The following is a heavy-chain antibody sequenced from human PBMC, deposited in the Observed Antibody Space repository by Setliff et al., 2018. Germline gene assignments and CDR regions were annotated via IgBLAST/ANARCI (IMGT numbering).Heavy chain of an antibody. CDR3: ASLPPQGYYYDSSGYYYSQH. V-gene: IGHV4-59*11. CDR1: GGSISSHY. CDR2: IYYSGST. D-gene: IGHD3-22*01. Sequence: PSETLSLTCTVSGGSISSHYWSWIRQPPGKGLEWIGSIYYSGSTNYNPSLKSRVTISVDTSKNQFSLKLSSVTAADTAVYYCASLPPQGYYYDSSGYYYSQHWGQGTLVTVSS. J-gene: IGHJ1*01.